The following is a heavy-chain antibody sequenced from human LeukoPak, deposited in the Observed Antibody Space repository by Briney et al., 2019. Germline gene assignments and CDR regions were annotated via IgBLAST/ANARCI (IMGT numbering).Heavy chain of an antibody. V-gene: IGHV1-8*01. Sequence: ASVKVSCKASGYTFTSYDINWVRQATGQGLEWMGWMNPNSGNTGYAQKFQGRVTMTRNTSISTAYMELSSLRSEDTAVYYCARDFKSRRLWFDAWGQGTPVTVSS. CDR3: ARDFKSRRLWFDA. J-gene: IGHJ5*02. CDR2: MNPNSGNT. CDR1: GYTFTSYD. D-gene: IGHD2-21*01.